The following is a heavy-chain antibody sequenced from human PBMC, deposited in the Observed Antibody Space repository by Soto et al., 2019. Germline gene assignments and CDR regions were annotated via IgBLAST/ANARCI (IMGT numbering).Heavy chain of an antibody. D-gene: IGHD6-6*01. CDR2: ISGSGGST. CDR1: GFTFSSYA. CDR3: AKGGPSIAARRGNWFDP. J-gene: IGHJ5*02. Sequence: GGSLRLSCAASGFTFSSYAMSWVRQAPGKGLEWVSAISGSGGSTYYADSVKGRFAISRDNSKNTLYLQMNSLRAEDTAVYYCAKGGPSIAARRGNWFDPWGQGTLVTVS. V-gene: IGHV3-23*01.